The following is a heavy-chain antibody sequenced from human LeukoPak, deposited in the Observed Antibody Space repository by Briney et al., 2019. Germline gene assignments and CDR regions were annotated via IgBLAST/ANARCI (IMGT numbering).Heavy chain of an antibody. V-gene: IGHV3-74*01. D-gene: IGHD2-2*01. CDR3: ARDGPATLDY. CDR2: TNSDGCSI. Sequence: GGSLRLSCAASGFTFSDYWMHWVRQAPGKGLVWVSRTNSDGCSISYADSVKGRFTISRDNAKNTLYLQMNSLRAEDTAVYYCARDGPATLDYWGQGILVTVSS. J-gene: IGHJ4*02. CDR1: GFTFSDYW.